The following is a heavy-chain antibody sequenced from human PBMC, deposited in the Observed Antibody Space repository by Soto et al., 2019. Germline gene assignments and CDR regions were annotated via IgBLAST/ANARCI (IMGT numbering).Heavy chain of an antibody. Sequence: QVPLVQSGAEVKKPGASVKVSCKASGYTFTSYGISWVRQAPGQGLEWMGWISAYNGNTNYAQKLQGRVTMTTDTSTSTAYMELRSLRSDDTAVYYCARDPNIVVVVAAGNWFDPWGQGTLVTVSS. J-gene: IGHJ5*02. CDR2: ISAYNGNT. CDR1: GYTFTSYG. D-gene: IGHD2-15*01. V-gene: IGHV1-18*01. CDR3: ARDPNIVVVVAAGNWFDP.